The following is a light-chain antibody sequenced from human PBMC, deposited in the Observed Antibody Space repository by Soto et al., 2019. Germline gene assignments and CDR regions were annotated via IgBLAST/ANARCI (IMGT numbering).Light chain of an antibody. V-gene: IGKV3-15*01. J-gene: IGKJ5*01. CDR1: QSVSNN. CDR3: QQYNNWPPSIT. CDR2: GAS. Sequence: EVVMTQSPATLSVSPGERATLSCSAIQSVSNNLAWYQQKPGQAPRLLIYGASTRATGIPARFSGSGSGTEFTLTISSLQSEDFAVYYCQQYNNWPPSITFGQGTRLEIK.